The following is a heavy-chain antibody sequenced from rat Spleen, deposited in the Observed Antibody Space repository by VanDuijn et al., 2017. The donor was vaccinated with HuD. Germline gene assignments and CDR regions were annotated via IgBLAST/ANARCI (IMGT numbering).Heavy chain of an antibody. CDR2: INSAGST. V-gene: IGHV3-3*01. Sequence: EVQLQESGPGLVKPSQSLSLTCSVTGHYITSSYRWNWIRKFPGNKLEWMGYINSAGSTIYHPSLKSRISISRDTSKNQFFLQVDSVTTEDTATYYCARYTAALSFDYWGQGVMVTVSS. CDR1: GHYITSSYR. J-gene: IGHJ2*01. CDR3: ARYTAALSFDY. D-gene: IGHD1-2*01.